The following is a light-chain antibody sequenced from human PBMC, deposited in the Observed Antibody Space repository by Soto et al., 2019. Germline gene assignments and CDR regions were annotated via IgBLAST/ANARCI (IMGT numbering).Light chain of an antibody. CDR1: SSDVGSYNL. V-gene: IGLV2-23*02. Sequence: QSALTQPASVSGSPGQSITISCTGTSSDVGSYNLVSWYQQHPGKAPKLMIYEVSKRPSGVPDRFSGSKSGNTASLTVSGLQAEDEADYYCSSYAGSSNLGVFGGGTKLTVL. CDR3: SSYAGSSNLGV. J-gene: IGLJ2*01. CDR2: EVS.